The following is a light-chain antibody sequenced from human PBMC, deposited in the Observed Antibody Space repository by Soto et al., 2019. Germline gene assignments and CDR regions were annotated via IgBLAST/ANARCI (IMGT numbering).Light chain of an antibody. CDR2: AAS. V-gene: IGKV1-12*01. CDR1: QDISSW. CDR3: QQSYSTLPIP. J-gene: IGKJ5*01. Sequence: DIQMTQSPSSVSASVGYSVTITCRASQDISSWLACYXXKPGKAPNLLIYAASSLQSGVPSGLTGSGSGTAFHLTINSLQHEDIANYYWQQSYSTLPIPFGQATRLEI.